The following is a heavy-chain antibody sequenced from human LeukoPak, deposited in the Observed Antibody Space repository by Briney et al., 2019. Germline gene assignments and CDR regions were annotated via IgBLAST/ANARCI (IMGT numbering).Heavy chain of an antibody. CDR1: GFTFSNHW. V-gene: IGHV3-33*08. Sequence: GGSLRLSCAASGFTFSNHWMIWVRQAPGKGLEWVAVIWNDGTNKYYTDSVKGRFTISKDNSRNTLNLQMDSLRVEDTAVYYCVRWGSAGLTLDYWGQGTLVTVSS. CDR3: VRWGSAGLTLDY. D-gene: IGHD3-16*01. J-gene: IGHJ4*02. CDR2: IWNDGTNK.